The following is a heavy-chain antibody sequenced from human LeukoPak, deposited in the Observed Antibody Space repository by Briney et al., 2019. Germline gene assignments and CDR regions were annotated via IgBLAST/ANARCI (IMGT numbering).Heavy chain of an antibody. CDR3: ARDTSWETYDC. Sequence: PGGSLRLSCAASGFTFSSDWMHWVRQAPGKGLVWVSRINSDGSSTSYADSVKGRFTVSRDNAKNTLYLQMNSLRAEDTAVYYCARDTSWETYDCWGQGTLVAVSS. CDR2: INSDGSST. D-gene: IGHD1-26*01. V-gene: IGHV3-74*01. J-gene: IGHJ4*02. CDR1: GFTFSSDW.